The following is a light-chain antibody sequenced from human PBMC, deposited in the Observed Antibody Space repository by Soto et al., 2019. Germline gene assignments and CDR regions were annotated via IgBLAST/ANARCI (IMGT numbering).Light chain of an antibody. CDR2: AAS. CDR3: QQLNNYPDT. V-gene: IGKV1-9*01. CDR1: QGISSS. J-gene: IGKJ2*01. Sequence: DIQLTQSPSFLSASVGDRVTITCRASQGISSSLGWYQQKPGKAPKLLIYAASTLHSGVPSRFSGSGSGTEFTLTISSLHPEDFATYYCQQLNNYPDTFGQGTKLEIK.